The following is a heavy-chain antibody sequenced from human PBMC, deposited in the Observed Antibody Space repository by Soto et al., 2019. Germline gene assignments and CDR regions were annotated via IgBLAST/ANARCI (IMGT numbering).Heavy chain of an antibody. Sequence: PGGSLRLSCAASGFTFSSYSMNWVRQAPGKGLEWVSYISGSSSNIYYADSVKGRFTISRDNAMNSLYLQMNSLRAEDTAVYYSARDIVAGSRWYMHAYWGQGSPVIVSS. CDR2: ISGSSSNI. J-gene: IGHJ4*02. CDR3: ARDIVAGSRWYMHAY. D-gene: IGHD6-19*01. CDR1: GFTFSSYS. V-gene: IGHV3-48*01.